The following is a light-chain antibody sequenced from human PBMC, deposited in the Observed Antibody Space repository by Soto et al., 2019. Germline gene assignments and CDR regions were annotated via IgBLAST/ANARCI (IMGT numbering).Light chain of an antibody. V-gene: IGKV1-27*01. CDR2: AAS. Sequence: DIQMTQSPSSLSASVVDRFTIACRASQGISNYLAWFQQKPGKVPKLLIFAASALQSGVPSRFSGSGSGTDFTLTIGSLQPEDVATYYCQTYDTAPAWAFGQGTRVEIK. CDR1: QGISNY. CDR3: QTYDTAPAWA. J-gene: IGKJ1*01.